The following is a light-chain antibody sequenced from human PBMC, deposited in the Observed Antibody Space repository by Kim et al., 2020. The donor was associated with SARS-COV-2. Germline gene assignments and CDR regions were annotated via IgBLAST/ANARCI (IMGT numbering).Light chain of an antibody. CDR3: QQYGGSSVT. V-gene: IGKV3-20*01. J-gene: IGKJ1*01. CDR1: QFVRNNY. CDR2: DAS. Sequence: SQGERATPSCRARQFVRNNYLAWSQPKPGQATRILLYDASTRATGVPVRFSGSGYGTDFALTISSLEPEDFAVYYCQQYGGSSVTFGLGTKVEIK.